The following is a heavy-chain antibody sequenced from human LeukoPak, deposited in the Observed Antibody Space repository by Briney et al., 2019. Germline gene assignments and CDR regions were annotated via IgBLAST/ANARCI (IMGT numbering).Heavy chain of an antibody. CDR3: ARFYFPEEHDRAWYEAH. V-gene: IGHV3-74*03. CDR1: GFIYSTYA. D-gene: IGHD6-19*01. J-gene: IGHJ4*02. CDR2: IRGDGRAT. Sequence: PGGSLRLSCAASGFIYSTYAMNWVRQAPGKELVWVARIRGDGRATTYADSVKGRFTISRDNAMNTVFLQMKSLRADDTGTYYCARFYFPEEHDRAWYEAHWGQGVLVTVS.